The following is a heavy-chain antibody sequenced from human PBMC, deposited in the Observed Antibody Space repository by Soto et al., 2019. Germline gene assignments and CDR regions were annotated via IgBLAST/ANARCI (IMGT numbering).Heavy chain of an antibody. CDR1: GGSISSSSYY. V-gene: IGHV4-39*07. Sequence: SETLSLTCTVSGGSISSSSYYWGWIRQPPGKGLEWIGSIYYSGSTYYNPSLKSRVTISVDTSKNQFSLKLSSVTAADTAVYYCARWVPEKYRGYSYGYPDAFDIWGQGTMVTVSS. CDR2: IYYSGST. J-gene: IGHJ3*02. CDR3: ARWVPEKYRGYSYGYPDAFDI. D-gene: IGHD5-18*01.